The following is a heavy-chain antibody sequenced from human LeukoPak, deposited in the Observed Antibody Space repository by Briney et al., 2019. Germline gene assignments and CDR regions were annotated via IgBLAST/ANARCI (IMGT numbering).Heavy chain of an antibody. CDR3: ARDPRDLGHCSGGSCGY. V-gene: IGHV3-21*01. D-gene: IGHD2-15*01. Sequence: PGGSLRLSCVASGFTFTDFFMNWVRQAPGKGLEWVSSISSSSSYIYYADSVKGRFTISRDNAKNSLYLQMNSLRAEDTAVYYCARDPRDLGHCSGGSCGYWGQGTLVTVSS. J-gene: IGHJ4*02. CDR1: GFTFTDFF. CDR2: ISSSSSYI.